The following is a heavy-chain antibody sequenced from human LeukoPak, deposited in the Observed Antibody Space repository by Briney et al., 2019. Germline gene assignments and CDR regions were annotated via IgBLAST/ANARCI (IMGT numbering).Heavy chain of an antibody. V-gene: IGHV3-30*18. CDR2: ISYDGSNK. D-gene: IGHD6-13*01. Sequence: GGSLTLSCAASGFTMSDYYMSWVRQAPGKGLEWVAVISYDGSNKYYADSVKGRFTISRDNSKNTLYLQMNSLRAEDTAVYYCAKDRYSEGSSWYFYWGQGTLVTVSS. CDR3: AKDRYSEGSSWYFY. CDR1: GFTMSDYY. J-gene: IGHJ4*02.